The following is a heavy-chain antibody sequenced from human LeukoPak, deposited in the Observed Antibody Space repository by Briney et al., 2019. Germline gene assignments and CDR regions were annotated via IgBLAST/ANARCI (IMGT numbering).Heavy chain of an antibody. Sequence: GGSLRLSCAASGFTFSSYAMHWVRQAPGKGLEWVAVISYDGSNKYYADSVKGRFTISRDNSKNTLYLQMNSLRAEDTAVYYCAREYDSSAVFDYWGQGTLVTVSS. CDR2: ISYDGSNK. J-gene: IGHJ4*02. V-gene: IGHV3-30*04. CDR3: AREYDSSAVFDY. CDR1: GFTFSSYA. D-gene: IGHD3-22*01.